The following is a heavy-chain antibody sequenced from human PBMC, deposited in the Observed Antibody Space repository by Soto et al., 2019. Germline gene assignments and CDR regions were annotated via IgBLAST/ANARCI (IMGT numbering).Heavy chain of an antibody. D-gene: IGHD3-10*01. CDR2: MNPDSGNT. J-gene: IGHJ3*02. CDR3: ASSYGSGTYYNGADAFDI. CDR1: GYTFTSYD. V-gene: IGHV1-8*01. Sequence: QVQLVQSGAEVKKPGASVKVSCKASGYTFTSYDINWVRQATGQGLEWMGWMNPDSGNTGYAQKFQGRVTMTRNTSISTAYMDLSSLRSEDTALYYCASSYGSGTYYNGADAFDIWGQGTMVTVSS.